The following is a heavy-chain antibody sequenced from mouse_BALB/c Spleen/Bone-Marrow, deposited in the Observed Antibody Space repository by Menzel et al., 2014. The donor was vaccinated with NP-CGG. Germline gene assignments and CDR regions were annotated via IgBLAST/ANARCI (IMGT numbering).Heavy chain of an antibody. V-gene: IGHV14-3*02. CDR2: IDPAIFT. Sequence: VQLLQSGAELVKPGASVELSCTASGFNIKDTYLHWVKQRPEQGLDWIGRIDPAIFTKYDPKSQGKATITADTSCNTAYLPLSSMTSEDTAVYYCASYRYGWYYDVWGAGTTVTGSS. J-gene: IGHJ1*01. CDR3: ASYRYGWYYDV. D-gene: IGHD2-14*01. CDR1: GFNIKDTY.